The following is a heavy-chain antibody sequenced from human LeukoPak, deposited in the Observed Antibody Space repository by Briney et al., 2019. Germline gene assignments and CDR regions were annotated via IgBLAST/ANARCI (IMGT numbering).Heavy chain of an antibody. Sequence: GGSLRLSCAASGFTFTTYSMNWVRQAPGKGLEWVSYITTTSSIIYYADSVKGRFTISRDNAKNSLYLQMNGLRAEDTAVYYCTRDYSSSSGRAFDIWGQGTMVTVSS. CDR2: ITTTSSII. CDR1: GFTFTTYS. CDR3: TRDYSSSSGRAFDI. D-gene: IGHD6-6*01. J-gene: IGHJ3*02. V-gene: IGHV3-48*01.